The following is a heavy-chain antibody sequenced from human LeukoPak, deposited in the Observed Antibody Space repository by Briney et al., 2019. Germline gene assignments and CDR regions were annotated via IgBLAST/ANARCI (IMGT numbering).Heavy chain of an antibody. CDR2: ISFDGNNQ. V-gene: IGHV3-30*18. CDR3: AKPRDKYDSSPPYYDMDV. J-gene: IGHJ6*02. Sequence: PGRSLRLSCAASAFTFSTYGMHWVRQAPGKGLEWVAVISFDGNNQYYADSVKDRFTISIDNSKNTVYMQMNSLRAEDTAVYYCAKPRDKYDSSPPYYDMDVWGQGTTVTVSS. D-gene: IGHD3-22*01. CDR1: AFTFSTYG.